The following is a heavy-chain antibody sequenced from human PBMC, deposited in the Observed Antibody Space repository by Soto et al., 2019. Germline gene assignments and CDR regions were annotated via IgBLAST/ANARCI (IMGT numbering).Heavy chain of an antibody. J-gene: IGHJ5*02. CDR2: ISAYNGNT. CDR3: ARDPPAGYGGNSVKNNWFDP. Sequence: GASVKVSSKASGYTFTSYGISWVPQAPGQGLEWMGWISAYNGNTNYAQKLQGRVTMTTDTSTSTAYMELRSLRSEDTAVYYCARDPPAGYGGNSVKNNWFDPWGQGTLVTVSS. D-gene: IGHD4-17*01. V-gene: IGHV1-18*01. CDR1: GYTFTSYG.